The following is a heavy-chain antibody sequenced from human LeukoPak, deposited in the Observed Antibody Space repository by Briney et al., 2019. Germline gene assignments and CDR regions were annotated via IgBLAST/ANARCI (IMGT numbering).Heavy chain of an antibody. CDR1: GYTFTGYY. D-gene: IGHD3-10*01. CDR3: ARDPLYGSGSYFFDF. V-gene: IGHV1-2*02. CDR2: INPNSGGT. J-gene: IGHJ4*02. Sequence: ASVKVSCKASGYTFTGYYMHWVRQAPGQGLEWIGWINPNSGGTNYAQKLQGRVTMTRDTSISTVYMELSRLRSDDTAVYYCARDPLYGSGSYFFDFWGQGTLVTVSS.